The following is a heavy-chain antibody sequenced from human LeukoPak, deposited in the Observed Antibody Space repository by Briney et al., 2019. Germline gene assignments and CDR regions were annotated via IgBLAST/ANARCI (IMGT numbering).Heavy chain of an antibody. J-gene: IGHJ4*02. CDR2: INPSGGST. Sequence: ASVKVSCKASGYTFTSYYMHWVRQAPGQGLEGMGIINPSGGSTSYAQKFQGRVTMTRDMSTSTVYMELSSLRSEDTAVYYFARVGGAYDSFDYWGQESLVTVCS. CDR3: ARVGGAYDSFDY. D-gene: IGHD5-12*01. CDR1: GYTFTSYY. V-gene: IGHV1-46*01.